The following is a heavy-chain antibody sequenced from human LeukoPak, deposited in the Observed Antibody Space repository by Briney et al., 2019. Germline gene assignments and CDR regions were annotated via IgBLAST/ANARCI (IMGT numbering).Heavy chain of an antibody. CDR1: GFSLSIYA. CDR2: FFSDTGKT. D-gene: IGHD6-19*01. J-gene: IGHJ5*02. V-gene: IGHV3-23*01. CDR3: AKRGAGSGGLHH. Sequence: GGSLRLSCAASGFSLSIYAMSWVRQAPGKGLEWGSTFFSDTGKTDYADSVKGRFTISRDTSKNTLYLQMNSLRAEDTAVYYCAKRGAGSGGLHHWGQGTLVTVSS.